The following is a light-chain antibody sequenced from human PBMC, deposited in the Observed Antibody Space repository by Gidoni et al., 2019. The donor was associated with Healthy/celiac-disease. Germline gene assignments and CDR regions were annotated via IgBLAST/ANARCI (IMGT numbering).Light chain of an antibody. Sequence: DIQITHSPSSLSASVGDRVTITCRASQSISSYLNWYQQKPGKAPKLLIYAASSLQSGVPPRFSGRESGKDSTLTISSQKPEDFAIDYWQQGNSTPLTSGGGTKVRSN. CDR3: QQGNSTPLT. CDR2: AAS. V-gene: IGKV1-39*01. J-gene: IGKJ4*01. CDR1: QSISSY.